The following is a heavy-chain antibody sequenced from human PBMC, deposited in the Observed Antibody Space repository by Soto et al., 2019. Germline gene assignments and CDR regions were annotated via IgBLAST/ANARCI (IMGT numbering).Heavy chain of an antibody. J-gene: IGHJ3*02. V-gene: IGHV1-46*03. CDR1: GYTFSNYF. CDR3: ARGRGEYDKALDI. D-gene: IGHD4-17*01. CDR2: INPNGGIT. Sequence: QVQLVQSGAEVKKPGASVKVSCKASGYTFSNYFIHWVRQAPGQGLEWMGIINPNGGITTYAQKLQDRVTMTRDTSTSIVYMELSSLRSDDTGVYYCARGRGEYDKALDIWGQGTMVIVSS.